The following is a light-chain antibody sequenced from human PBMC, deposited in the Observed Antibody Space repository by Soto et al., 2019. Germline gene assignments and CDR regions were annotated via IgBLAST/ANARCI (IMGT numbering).Light chain of an antibody. Sequence: EIVLTQSQATLSLSPGERATLSCRASQSVSSYLAWYQQKPGQAPRLLIYDASNRATGIPARFSGSGSGTDFTLPISSLEPEDFAFYYCQQRSNWPPYTFGQGTKLEIK. CDR2: DAS. J-gene: IGKJ2*01. V-gene: IGKV3-11*01. CDR3: QQRSNWPPYT. CDR1: QSVSSY.